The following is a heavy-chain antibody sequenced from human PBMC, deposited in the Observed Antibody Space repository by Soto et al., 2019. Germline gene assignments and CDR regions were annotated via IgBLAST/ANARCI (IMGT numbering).Heavy chain of an antibody. D-gene: IGHD3-3*01. CDR1: GYTFTGYY. Sequence: GAAVKVSCKASGYTFTGYYMHWVRQAPGQGLEWMGWINPNNGGTNYAQKFQGRVTMTRDTSISTAYMELSRLRSDDTAVYYCARVYDPKRGIDFCGQGTLVTVSS. CDR3: ARVYDPKRGIDF. CDR2: INPNNGGT. J-gene: IGHJ4*02. V-gene: IGHV1-2*02.